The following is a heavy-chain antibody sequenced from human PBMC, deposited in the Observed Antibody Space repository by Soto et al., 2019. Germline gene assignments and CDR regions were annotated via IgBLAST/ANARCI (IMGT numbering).Heavy chain of an antibody. J-gene: IGHJ3*02. Sequence: GGSLRLSCAASGFTFSSYAMSWVRQAPGKGLEWVSAISGSGGSTYYADTVKGRFTISRDNSKNTLYLQMNSLRAEDTAVYYCAKDLWPHGAFDIWGQGTMVTVSS. D-gene: IGHD2-21*01. CDR1: GFTFSSYA. CDR3: AKDLWPHGAFDI. V-gene: IGHV3-23*01. CDR2: ISGSGGST.